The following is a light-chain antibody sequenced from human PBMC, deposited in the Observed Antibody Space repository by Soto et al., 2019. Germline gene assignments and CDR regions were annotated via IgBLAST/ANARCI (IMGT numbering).Light chain of an antibody. J-gene: IGKJ1*01. Sequence: DIQMTQSPSSLSASVGDRVTITCRASRSISNYLNWYQHKSGKAPRLLIYAASSLQVGVPSRFSGSGTGTAFTLTITSLQPEDSATYYCQQSYSFPRFGQGTRVDLK. CDR1: RSISNY. CDR2: AAS. CDR3: QQSYSFPR. V-gene: IGKV1-39*01.